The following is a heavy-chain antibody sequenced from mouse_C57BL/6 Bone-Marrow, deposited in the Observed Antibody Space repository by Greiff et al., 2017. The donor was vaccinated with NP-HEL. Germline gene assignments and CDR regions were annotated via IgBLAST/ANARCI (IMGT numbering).Heavy chain of an antibody. D-gene: IGHD1-1*01. CDR3: ARDYYYGSYWYFDV. V-gene: IGHV1-64*01. J-gene: IGHJ1*03. Sequence: VQLQQSGAELVKPGASVKLSCKASGYTFPSYWMHWVKQRPGQGLEWIGMIHPNSGSTNYNEKFKSKATLTVDKYSSTAYMQLSSLTSEDSAVYYGARDYYYGSYWYFDVWGTGTTVTVSS. CDR2: IHPNSGST. CDR1: GYTFPSYW.